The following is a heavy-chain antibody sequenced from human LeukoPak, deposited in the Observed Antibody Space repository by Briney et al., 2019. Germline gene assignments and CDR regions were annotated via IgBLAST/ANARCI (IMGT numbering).Heavy chain of an antibody. D-gene: IGHD6-13*01. Sequence: PSETLSLTCTVSGGSISSSSYYWGWIRQPPGKGLEWIGSIYYSGSAYYNPSLKSRVTISVDTSKNQFSLKLSSVTAADTAVYYCARCVPGSLKKPGIAAAGRVYFDYWGQGTLVTVSS. CDR1: GGSISSSSYY. CDR3: ARCVPGSLKKPGIAAAGRVYFDY. J-gene: IGHJ4*02. CDR2: IYYSGSA. V-gene: IGHV4-39*01.